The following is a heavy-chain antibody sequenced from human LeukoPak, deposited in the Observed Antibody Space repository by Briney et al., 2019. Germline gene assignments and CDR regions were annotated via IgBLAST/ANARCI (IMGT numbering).Heavy chain of an antibody. V-gene: IGHV4-4*02. CDR3: ASKTGIDAFDI. D-gene: IGHD7-27*01. J-gene: IGHJ3*02. CDR2: IYHSGST. Sequence: SETLSLTCAVSGGSISSSNWWSWVRQPPGKGLEWIGEIYHSGSTNYNPSLKSRVTISVDKSTNQFSLKLSSVTAADTAVYYCASKTGIDAFDIWGQGTMVTVSS. CDR1: GGSISSSNW.